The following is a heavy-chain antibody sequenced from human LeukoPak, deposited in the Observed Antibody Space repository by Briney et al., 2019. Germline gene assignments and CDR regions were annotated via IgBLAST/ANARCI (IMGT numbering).Heavy chain of an antibody. D-gene: IGHD3-16*01. V-gene: IGHV1-69*13. CDR1: GGTFSSYA. Sequence: SVTVSCKASGGTFSSYAISWVRQAPGQGLEWMGGIIPIFGTANYAQKFQGRVTITADESTSTAYMELSSLRSEDTAVYYCARGPHNYVWGSLDYWGQGTLVTVSS. CDR3: ARGPHNYVWGSLDY. J-gene: IGHJ4*02. CDR2: IIPIFGTA.